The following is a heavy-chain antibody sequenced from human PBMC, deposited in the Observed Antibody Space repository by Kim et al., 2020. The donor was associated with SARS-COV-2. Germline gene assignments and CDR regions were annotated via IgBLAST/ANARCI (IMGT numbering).Heavy chain of an antibody. Sequence: GGSLRLSCAASGFTFDDYTMHWVRQAPGKGLEWVSLISWDGGSTYYADSVKGRFTISRDNSKNSLYPQMNSLRTEDTALYYCAKDMRLGEIDYWGQGTLVTVSS. J-gene: IGHJ4*02. D-gene: IGHD3-16*01. CDR3: AKDMRLGEIDY. CDR2: ISWDGGST. V-gene: IGHV3-43*01. CDR1: GFTFDDYT.